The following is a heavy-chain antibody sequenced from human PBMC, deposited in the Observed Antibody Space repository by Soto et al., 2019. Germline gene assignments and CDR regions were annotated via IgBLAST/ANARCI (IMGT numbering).Heavy chain of an antibody. D-gene: IGHD3-22*01. Sequence: VQLVESGGGLVQPGGSLRLSCEASAFTFSSYWMSWVRQAPGKGLEWVANIKPDGSEKYYVDSVKGRFTISRDNTKNSLYLQMSTLRPEDTAIYYCARDYEFGFDIWGQGTLVTVSS. V-gene: IGHV3-7*01. J-gene: IGHJ3*02. CDR2: IKPDGSEK. CDR3: ARDYEFGFDI. CDR1: AFTFSSYW.